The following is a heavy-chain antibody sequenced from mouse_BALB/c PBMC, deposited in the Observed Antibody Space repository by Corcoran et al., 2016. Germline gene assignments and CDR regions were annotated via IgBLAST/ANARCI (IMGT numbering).Heavy chain of an antibody. J-gene: IGHJ3*01. D-gene: IGHD2-4*01. Sequence: QVQLQQSGPELVKPGASVKISCKASGYSFTSYYIHWVKQRPGQGLEWIGWMFPGSGNTKYNEKFKGTGTLTADTNSSTASMQRSSLTSEDSAVYFCASGYYDYGGFAYWGQGTLVTVSA. CDR2: MFPGSGNT. V-gene: IGHV1-66*01. CDR3: ASGYYDYGGFAY. CDR1: GYSFTSYY.